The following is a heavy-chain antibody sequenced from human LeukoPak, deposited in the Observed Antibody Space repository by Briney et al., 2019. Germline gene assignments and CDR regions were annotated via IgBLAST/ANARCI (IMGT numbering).Heavy chain of an antibody. CDR2: ISGTGGAT. V-gene: IGHV3-23*01. CDR1: GFSFGNYA. J-gene: IGHJ5*01. D-gene: IGHD2-21*01. CDR3: VKDPRDTYGTNWFVS. Sequence: GGSLRLSCVASGFSFGNYAMSWVRQAPGKGQQWVSQISGTGGATWYAGFARDRFTISRDNSKKTLYLQMSGLRVEDTAMYYCVKDPRDTYGTNWFVSWGQGTLLIVSS.